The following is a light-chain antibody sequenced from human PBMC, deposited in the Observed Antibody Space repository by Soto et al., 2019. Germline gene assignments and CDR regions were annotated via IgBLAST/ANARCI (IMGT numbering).Light chain of an antibody. CDR3: QQRSNWPLS. Sequence: EIVLTQSPATLSLSPGERATLSCRASQSVSSYLAWYQHKPGQAPRLLIYDASNRATGIPARFSGSGSGTDLTLTISSLEAEDLAVYYWQQRSNWPLSFGGGTKVEIK. CDR2: DAS. J-gene: IGKJ4*01. V-gene: IGKV3-11*01. CDR1: QSVSSY.